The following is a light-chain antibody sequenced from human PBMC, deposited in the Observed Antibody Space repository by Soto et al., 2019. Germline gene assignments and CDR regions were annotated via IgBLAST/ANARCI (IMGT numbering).Light chain of an antibody. CDR3: QQYNSWPPIT. V-gene: IGKV3-15*01. Sequence: EIVMTQSPATLSVSPGERATLSCRASQSVSRSLAWYQQKPGQAPRLLIYGASTRVTGIPARFSGSGSGTEFTLTISSLQSEDFAVYYCQQYNSWPPITFGQGTRLEIK. J-gene: IGKJ5*01. CDR2: GAS. CDR1: QSVSRS.